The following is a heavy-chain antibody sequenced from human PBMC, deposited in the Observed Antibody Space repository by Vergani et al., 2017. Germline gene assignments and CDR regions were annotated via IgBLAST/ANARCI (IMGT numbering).Heavy chain of an antibody. CDR2: IIPILGIA. CDR1: GGTFSSYT. CDR3: ASYDIREGGYYYYMDV. Sequence: QVQLVQSGAEVKKPGSSVKVSCKASGGTFSSYTISWVRQAPGQGLEWMGRIIPILGIANYAQKFQGRVTITADKSTSTAYMELSSLRSEDTAVYYCASYDIREGGYYYYMDVWGKGTTVTVSS. J-gene: IGHJ6*03. V-gene: IGHV1-69*02. D-gene: IGHD3-9*01.